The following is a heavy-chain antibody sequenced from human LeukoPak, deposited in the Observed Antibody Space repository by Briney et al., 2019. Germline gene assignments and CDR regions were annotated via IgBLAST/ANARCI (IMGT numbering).Heavy chain of an antibody. J-gene: IGHJ4*02. CDR1: GYTFTGYY. D-gene: IGHD1-1*01. CDR3: VPSNNFYYFDY. V-gene: IGHV1-2*02. Sequence: GASVKVSCKTSGYTFTGYYMHWVRQAPGQGLEWMGWINPKSGGTSYPQKFQGRVSMTRDTSISTAYMELSRLRPDDTAVYYCVPSNNFYYFDYWGQGTLVTVSS. CDR2: INPKSGGT.